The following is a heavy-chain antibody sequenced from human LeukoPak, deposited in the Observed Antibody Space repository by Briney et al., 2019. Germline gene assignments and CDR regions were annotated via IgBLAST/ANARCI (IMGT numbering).Heavy chain of an antibody. CDR2: INHSGST. CDR3: ARRRGWHILTGYLGVNPAYNWFDP. J-gene: IGHJ5*02. V-gene: IGHV4-34*01. CDR1: GGSFSGYY. Sequence: SETLSLTCAVYGGSFSGYYWSWIRQPPGKGLEWIGEINHSGSTNYNPSLKSRVTISVDTSKNQFSLKLSSVTAADTAVYYCARRRGWHILTGYLGVNPAYNWFDPWGQGTLVTVSS. D-gene: IGHD3-9*01.